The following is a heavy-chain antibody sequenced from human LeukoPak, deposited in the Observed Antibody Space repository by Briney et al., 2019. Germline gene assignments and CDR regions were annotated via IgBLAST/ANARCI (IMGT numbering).Heavy chain of an antibody. CDR3: TRGSIAYYYMDV. Sequence: SETLSLTCAVYGASFSGSYWSWIRQPPGKGLEWIGNIYYSGSTNYNPSLKSRVTISVDTSKNQFSLKLSSVTAADTAVYYCTRGSIAYYYMDVWGKGTTVTISS. J-gene: IGHJ6*03. CDR1: GASFSGSY. V-gene: IGHV4-59*01. D-gene: IGHD3-22*01. CDR2: IYYSGST.